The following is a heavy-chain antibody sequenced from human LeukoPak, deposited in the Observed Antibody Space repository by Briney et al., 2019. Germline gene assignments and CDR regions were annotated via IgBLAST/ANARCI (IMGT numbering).Heavy chain of an antibody. Sequence: SETLSLTCTVSGGSISSSSYYWGWIRQPPGKGLEWIGSIYYSGSTYYNSSLKSRVTISVDTSKNQFSLKLSSVTAADTAVYYCARDAIRSSGLRWFDPWGQGTLVTASS. D-gene: IGHD6-19*01. J-gene: IGHJ5*02. CDR2: IYYSGST. CDR1: GGSISSSSYY. CDR3: ARDAIRSSGLRWFDP. V-gene: IGHV4-39*07.